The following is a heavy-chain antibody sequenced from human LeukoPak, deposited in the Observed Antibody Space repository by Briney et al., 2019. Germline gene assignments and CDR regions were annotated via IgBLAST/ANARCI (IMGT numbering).Heavy chain of an antibody. CDR1: GFIFSSYG. CDR2: ISYDGSNK. Sequence: GRSLRLSCAASGFIFSSYGMHCVRQAPGKGLEWVAVISYDGSNKYYADSVKGRFTISRDNSKNTLYLQMNSLRAEDTAVYYCAKDRYYYDSSGSIYFDYWGQGTLVTVSS. CDR3: AKDRYYYDSSGSIYFDY. J-gene: IGHJ4*02. D-gene: IGHD3-22*01. V-gene: IGHV3-30*18.